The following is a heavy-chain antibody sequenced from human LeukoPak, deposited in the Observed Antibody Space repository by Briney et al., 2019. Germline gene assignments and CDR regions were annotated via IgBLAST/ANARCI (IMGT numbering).Heavy chain of an antibody. CDR3: ARNSHYYDSSDGDAFDI. Sequence: SETLSLTCTVSRGSLSSYYWSWTRHPAGKGLGWIGLIETSGSPNYSHSIKSRVTMSVDTSKNKFSLKLSYVTAADTAVYYCARNSHYYDSSDGDAFDIWGQGTMVTVSS. CDR2: IETSGSP. D-gene: IGHD3-22*01. CDR1: RGSLSSYY. V-gene: IGHV4-4*07. J-gene: IGHJ3*02.